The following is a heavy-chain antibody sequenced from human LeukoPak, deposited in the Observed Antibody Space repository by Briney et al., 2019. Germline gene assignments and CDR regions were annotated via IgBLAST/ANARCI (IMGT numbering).Heavy chain of an antibody. D-gene: IGHD3-22*01. CDR3: ARDSYYYDSSGYYYYYGMDV. J-gene: IGHJ6*02. CDR2: ISAYNGNT. CDR1: GYTFTSYG. V-gene: IGHV1-18*01. Sequence: ASVKVSCKASGYTFTSYGISWVRQAPGQGLEWMGWISAYNGNTNYAQKLQGRVTMTTDTSTSTAYMELRSLRSDDTAVYHCARDSYYYDSSGYYYYYGMDVWGQGTTVTVSS.